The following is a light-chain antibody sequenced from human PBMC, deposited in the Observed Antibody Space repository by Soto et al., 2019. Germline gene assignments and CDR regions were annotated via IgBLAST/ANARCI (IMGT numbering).Light chain of an antibody. CDR2: AAS. Sequence: DIEMTQSPSSVSASVGDTVTITCRASRDVRDWLAWYQQRPGTAPKVLIYAASTLQSGVPSRFSGSGSGTLFTLTISSLQPEDFATYYCHQANSFPLTFGGGTKVEIK. CDR1: RDVRDW. CDR3: HQANSFPLT. J-gene: IGKJ4*02. V-gene: IGKV1-12*01.